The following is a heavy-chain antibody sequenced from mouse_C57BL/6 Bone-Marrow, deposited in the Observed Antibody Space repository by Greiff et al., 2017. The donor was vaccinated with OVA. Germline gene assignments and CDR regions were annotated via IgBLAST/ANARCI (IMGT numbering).Heavy chain of an antibody. D-gene: IGHD1-1*01. J-gene: IGHJ2*01. Sequence: EVMLVESGGGLVKPGGSLKLSCAASGFTFSSYTMSWVRQTPEKRLEWVATISGGGGNTYYPDSVKGRFTISRDNAKNTLYLQMSSLRSEDTALYYCARHDYGSPVLDYWGQGTTLTVSS. CDR2: ISGGGGNT. CDR3: ARHDYGSPVLDY. CDR1: GFTFSSYT. V-gene: IGHV5-9*01.